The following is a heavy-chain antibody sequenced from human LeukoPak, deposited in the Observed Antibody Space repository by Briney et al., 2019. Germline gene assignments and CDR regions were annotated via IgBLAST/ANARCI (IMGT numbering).Heavy chain of an antibody. V-gene: IGHV3-23*01. J-gene: IGHJ4*02. CDR1: GFTFSSYA. Sequence: GGSLRLSCAASGFTFSSYAMSWVRQAPGKGLEWVSAISGSGGSTYYADSVKGRFTISRGNSKNTLYLQMNSLRAEDTAVYYCASNIVVVPAANWGQGTLVTVSS. D-gene: IGHD2-2*01. CDR3: ASNIVVVPAAN. CDR2: ISGSGGST.